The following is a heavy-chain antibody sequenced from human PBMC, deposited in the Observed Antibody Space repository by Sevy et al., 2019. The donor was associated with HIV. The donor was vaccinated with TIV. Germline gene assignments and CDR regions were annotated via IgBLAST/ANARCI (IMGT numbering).Heavy chain of an antibody. D-gene: IGHD1-26*01. J-gene: IGHJ5*02. CDR1: GFTFSSYV. CDR3: AKEPTTSTVYNWFDP. CDR2: ITGTSGST. V-gene: IGHV3-23*01. Sequence: GGSLRLSCAASGFTFSSYVMSWVRQAPGKGLDWVSAITGTSGSTYYADSVKGRFTISRDNSKNTLYLQMNSLRAEDTAVYYCAKEPTTSTVYNWFDPWGQGTLVTVSS.